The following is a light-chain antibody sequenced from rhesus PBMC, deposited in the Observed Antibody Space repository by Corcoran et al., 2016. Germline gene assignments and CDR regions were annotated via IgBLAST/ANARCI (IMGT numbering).Light chain of an antibody. CDR1: QSVSSY. CDR3: LQSSKWPYT. CDR2: GAS. J-gene: IGKJ2*01. V-gene: IGKV3-24*04. Sequence: EIVMTQSPATLHLSPGERATLSCRASQSVSSYLTWYLQKPGQPPRLLIYGASTRATGIPARFSGSGSGTEFTLTIGSLEPEDVGVYFCLQSSKWPYTFGQGTKVEMK.